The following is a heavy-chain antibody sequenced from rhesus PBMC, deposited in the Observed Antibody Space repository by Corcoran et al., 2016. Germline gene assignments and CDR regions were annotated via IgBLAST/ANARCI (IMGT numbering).Heavy chain of an antibody. D-gene: IGHD4-17*01. Sequence: QVQLQESGPGLVKPSETLPLTCAVSGASISSNYWSWIRQPPGKGLEWIGYIYGGGGSTSYNPSLKSRVTISKDTSKNQFSLKLSSVTAADTAVYYCARSPVGNYYFDYWGQGVLVTVSS. V-gene: IGHV4S6*01. CDR2: IYGGGGST. J-gene: IGHJ4*01. CDR3: ARSPVGNYYFDY. CDR1: GASISSNY.